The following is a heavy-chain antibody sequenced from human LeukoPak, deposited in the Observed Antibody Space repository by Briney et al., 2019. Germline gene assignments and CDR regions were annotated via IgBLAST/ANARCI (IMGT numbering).Heavy chain of an antibody. J-gene: IGHJ4*02. CDR2: IYYSGST. V-gene: IGHV4-39*02. CDR1: GGSISSSSYY. CDR3: ARDAPAGEKPEYFFDY. Sequence: SETLSLTCTVSGGSISSSSYYWGWIRQPPGKGLEWIGSIYYSGSTYYNPSLKSRVTISVDTSKNQFSLKLSSVTAADTAVYYCARDAPAGEKPEYFFDYWGQGTLVTVSS.